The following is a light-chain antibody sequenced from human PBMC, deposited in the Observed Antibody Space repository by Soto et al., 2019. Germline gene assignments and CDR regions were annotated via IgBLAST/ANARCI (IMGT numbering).Light chain of an antibody. CDR2: GNN. CDR1: SSNIGAASD. V-gene: IGLV1-40*01. J-gene: IGLJ2*01. CDR3: QSYDSSLSAHVV. Sequence: QPVLTQPPSVAGAPGQRVTISCTGSSSNIGAASDVHWYQQLPGTAPKLLIYGNNNRPSGVPDRFSASKSGTSASLAITGLQAEDDADYYCQSYDSSLSAHVVFGGGTKLTVL.